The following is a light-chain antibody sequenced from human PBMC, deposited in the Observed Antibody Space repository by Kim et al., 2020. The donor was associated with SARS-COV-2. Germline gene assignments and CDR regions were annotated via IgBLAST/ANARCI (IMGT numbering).Light chain of an antibody. CDR1: SSNIGANT. V-gene: IGLV1-44*01. J-gene: IGLJ2*01. Sequence: GQRVSIPCSGSSSNIGANTANWYQQLPGTAPKLLIHSDNQRPSGVPDRFSGSKSGTSASLAIRGLRSEDEADYYCAAWDDSLNAVFFGGGTQLTVL. CDR3: AAWDDSLNAVF. CDR2: SDN.